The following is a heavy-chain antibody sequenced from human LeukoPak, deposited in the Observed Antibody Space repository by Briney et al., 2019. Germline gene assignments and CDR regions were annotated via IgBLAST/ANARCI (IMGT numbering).Heavy chain of an antibody. CDR2: IRYDGSNK. J-gene: IGHJ6*02. CDR3: AKETSPYYDIRYYYYGMDV. CDR1: GFTFSSYG. V-gene: IGHV3-30*02. Sequence: PGGSLRLSCAASGFTFSSYGMHWVRQAPGKGLEWVAFIRYDGSNKYYADSVKGRFTISRDNSKNTLYLQMNSLRAEDTAVYYCAKETSPYYDIRYYYYGMDVWGQGTTVTVSS. D-gene: IGHD3-9*01.